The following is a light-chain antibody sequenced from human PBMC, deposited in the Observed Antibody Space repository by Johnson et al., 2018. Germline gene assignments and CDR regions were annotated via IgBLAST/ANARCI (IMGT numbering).Light chain of an antibody. Sequence: QSVLTQPPSVSAAPGQKVTISCSGSRSNIGNNYVSWYQQLPGTAPKLLIYENNKRPSGIPDRFSGSKSGTSATLGIPGLQPGDEADYYCGTWDSSLSAGNVFGTGTKVTVL. V-gene: IGLV1-51*02. J-gene: IGLJ1*01. CDR2: ENN. CDR1: RSNIGNNY. CDR3: GTWDSSLSAGNV.